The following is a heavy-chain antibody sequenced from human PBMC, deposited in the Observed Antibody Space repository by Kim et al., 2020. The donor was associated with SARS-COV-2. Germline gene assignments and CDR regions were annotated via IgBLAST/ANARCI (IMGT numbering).Heavy chain of an antibody. V-gene: IGHV3-9*01. Sequence: GGSLRLSCAASGFTFGDYAMHWVRQVPGKGLEWVSTITWNGGAIGYADSVKGRFSISRDNAKNSLYLQMNSLRAEDTALYYCGKDIVNYYDSTGGVEHWGQGTLVTVSS. J-gene: IGHJ1*01. D-gene: IGHD3-22*01. CDR1: GFTFGDYA. CDR3: GKDIVNYYDSTGGVEH. CDR2: ITWNGGAI.